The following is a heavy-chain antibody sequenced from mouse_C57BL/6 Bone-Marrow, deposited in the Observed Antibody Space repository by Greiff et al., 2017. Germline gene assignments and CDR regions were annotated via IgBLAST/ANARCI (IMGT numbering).Heavy chain of an antibody. V-gene: IGHV1-59*01. Sequence: QVQLKQPGAELVRPGTSVRLSCKASGYTFTSYWMHWVKQRPGQGLEWIGVIDPSDSYTNYNQKFKGKATLTVDTSSSTAYMQLRSLTSEDSAVYYCAREGYDYDGVYAMDYWGQGTSVTVSS. D-gene: IGHD2-4*01. CDR3: AREGYDYDGVYAMDY. CDR1: GYTFTSYW. CDR2: IDPSDSYT. J-gene: IGHJ4*01.